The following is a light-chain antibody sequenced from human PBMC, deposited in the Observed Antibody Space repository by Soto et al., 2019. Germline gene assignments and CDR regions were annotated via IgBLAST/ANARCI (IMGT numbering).Light chain of an antibody. CDR1: SSNIGAGYD. Sequence: QSVLTQPPSVSGAPGQRVTISCTGSSSNIGAGYDVHWYQQLPGTAPKLLIYGNSNRPSVVPDRFSGSKSGTSASLAITGLQAEDEADYYCQSYDSSLSGKVVFGGGTKVTVL. CDR3: QSYDSSLSGKVV. J-gene: IGLJ2*01. CDR2: GNS. V-gene: IGLV1-40*01.